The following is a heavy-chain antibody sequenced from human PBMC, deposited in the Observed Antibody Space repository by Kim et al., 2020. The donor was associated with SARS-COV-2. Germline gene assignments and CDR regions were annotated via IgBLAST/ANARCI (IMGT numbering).Heavy chain of an antibody. D-gene: IGHD3-9*01. CDR1: GGSISSGSYY. V-gene: IGHV4-61*02. CDR2: IYTSGST. Sequence: SETLSLTCTVSGGSISSGSYYWSWIRQPAGKGLEWIGRIYTSGSTNYNPSLKSRVTISVDTSKNQFSLKLSSVTAADTAVYYCARGSMTGLDYWGQGILVTVSS. CDR3: ARGSMTGLDY. J-gene: IGHJ4*02.